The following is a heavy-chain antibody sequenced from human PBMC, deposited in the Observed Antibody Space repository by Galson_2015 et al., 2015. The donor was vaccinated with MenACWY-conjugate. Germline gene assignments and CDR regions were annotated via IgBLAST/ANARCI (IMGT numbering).Heavy chain of an antibody. CDR2: ISSSRSYI. J-gene: IGHJ4*02. D-gene: IGHD2-2*01. V-gene: IGHV3-21*01. CDR3: ARDPGTIIKYHFDY. CDR1: GFTFSTFG. Sequence: SLRLSCAASGFTFSTFGMSWVRQAPGKGLEWVSFISSSRSYIYYADSVKGRFTVSRDNAKNSLYLQMNSLRAEDTAVYYCARDPGTIIKYHFDYWGQGSLVTVSS.